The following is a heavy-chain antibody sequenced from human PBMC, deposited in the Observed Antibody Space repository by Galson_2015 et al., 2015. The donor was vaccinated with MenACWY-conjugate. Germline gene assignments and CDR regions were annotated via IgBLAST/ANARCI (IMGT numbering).Heavy chain of an antibody. D-gene: IGHD3-10*01. J-gene: IGHJ6*02. CDR3: ARGITMVRGVPEYGMDV. V-gene: IGHV3-13*04. CDR1: GFTFSSYD. CDR2: IGTAGDT. Sequence: SLRLSCAASGFTFSSYDMHWVRQATGKGLEWVSAIGTAGDTYYPGSVKGRFTISRENAKNSLYLQMNSLRAGDTAVYYCARGITMVRGVPEYGMDVWGQGTTVTVSS.